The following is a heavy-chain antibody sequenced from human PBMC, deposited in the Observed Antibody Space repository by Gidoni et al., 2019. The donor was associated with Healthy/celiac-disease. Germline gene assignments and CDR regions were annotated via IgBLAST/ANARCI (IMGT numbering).Heavy chain of an antibody. D-gene: IGHD1-26*01. J-gene: IGHJ3*02. Sequence: QVQLVESGGGVVQPGTSVRLSCAVYGITFSSYAMHWVRQAPGKGLEWVAVIAYDGSNKYYADSVKGRFTISRDNSKNTLYLQMNSLRAEDTAVYYCARGLWELAGAFDIWGQGTMVTVSS. V-gene: IGHV3-30-3*01. CDR2: IAYDGSNK. CDR3: ARGLWELAGAFDI. CDR1: GITFSSYA.